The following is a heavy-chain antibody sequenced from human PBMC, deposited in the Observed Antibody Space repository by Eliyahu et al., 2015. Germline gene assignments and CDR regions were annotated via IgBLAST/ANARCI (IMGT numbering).Heavy chain of an antibody. D-gene: IGHD5-18*01. CDR2: ISWNSGSI. J-gene: IGHJ4*02. CDR3: AADTAMRDY. V-gene: IGHV3-9*01. CDR1: GFTFDDYA. Sequence: EVQLVESGGGLVQPGRSLRLSCAASGFTFDDYAMPWVRQAPGKGLEWVSGISWNSGSIGYADSVKGRFTISRDNARNSLYLQMNSLRAEDTALYYCAADTAMRDYWGRGTLVTVSS.